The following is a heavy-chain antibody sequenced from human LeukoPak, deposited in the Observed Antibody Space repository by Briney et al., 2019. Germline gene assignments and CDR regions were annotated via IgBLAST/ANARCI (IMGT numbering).Heavy chain of an antibody. J-gene: IGHJ6*02. Sequence: GGSLRLSCAASGFTVSSNYMSWVRQAPGKGLEWVSVIYSGGSTYYADSVKGRFTISRDNSKNTLYLQMNSLRAEDTAVYYCAKPHGWDYGMDVWGQGTTVTVSS. CDR2: IYSGGST. V-gene: IGHV3-53*01. D-gene: IGHD1-26*01. CDR1: GFTVSSNY. CDR3: AKPHGWDYGMDV.